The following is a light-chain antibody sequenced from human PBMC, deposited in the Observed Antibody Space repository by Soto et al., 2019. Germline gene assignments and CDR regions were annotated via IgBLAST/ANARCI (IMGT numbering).Light chain of an antibody. CDR1: SSNIGAGYD. V-gene: IGLV1-40*01. CDR2: GNS. CDR3: QSYDSSLSGSRV. Sequence: QSVLTQPPSVSGAPGQRVTISCTGSSSNIGAGYDVHWYQQLPGTAPKLLIYGNSNRPSGVPDRFSGSKSGTSASLAITGLQAGDEADYCCQSYDSSLSGSRVFGGETKLTVL. J-gene: IGLJ2*01.